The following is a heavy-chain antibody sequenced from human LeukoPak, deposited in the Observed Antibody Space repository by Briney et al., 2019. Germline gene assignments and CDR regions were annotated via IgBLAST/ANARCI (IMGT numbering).Heavy chain of an antibody. J-gene: IGHJ5*02. CDR1: GYSISSGYY. CDR3: ARGELTSSWYWWFDP. V-gene: IGHV4-38-2*02. D-gene: IGHD6-13*01. CDR2: IYQTGST. Sequence: SETLSLTCTVSGYSISSGYYWGWIRQPPGKGLGWIASIYQTGSTYYNPSLKSRVTISVDTSQNQFSLKLSSVTAADTAVYYCARGELTSSWYWWFDPWGQGTLVTVSS.